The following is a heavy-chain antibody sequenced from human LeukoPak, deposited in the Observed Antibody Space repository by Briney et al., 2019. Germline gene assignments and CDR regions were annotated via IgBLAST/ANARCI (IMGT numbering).Heavy chain of an antibody. J-gene: IGHJ6*02. V-gene: IGHV1-18*01. Sequence: ASVKVSCKASGYTFSNYGIIWVRQAPGQGLEWMGWISTYNGNTNYIQKLQGRVTMTRNTSISTAYMELSSLRSEDTAVYYCARDYYYDSSGYFPYRNYYYGMDVWGQGTRSPSP. CDR2: ISTYNGNT. CDR3: ARDYYYDSSGYFPYRNYYYGMDV. D-gene: IGHD3-22*01. CDR1: GYTFSNYG.